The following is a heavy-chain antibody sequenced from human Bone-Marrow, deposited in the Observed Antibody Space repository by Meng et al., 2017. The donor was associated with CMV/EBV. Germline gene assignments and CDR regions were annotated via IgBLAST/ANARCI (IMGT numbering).Heavy chain of an antibody. D-gene: IGHD2-2*01. CDR3: ARQIVVVPAVQSPFYYYYGMDV. CDR1: GYSFTSYW. CDR2: IYPGDSDT. J-gene: IGHJ6*02. V-gene: IGHV5-51*01. Sequence: GESLKISCKGSGYSFTSYWIDWVRQVPGKGLEWMGIIYPGDSDTRYSPSFQGQVTLSADKSISTAYLQWSSLKASDTAMYYCARQIVVVPAVQSPFYYYYGMDVWGQGTTVTVSS.